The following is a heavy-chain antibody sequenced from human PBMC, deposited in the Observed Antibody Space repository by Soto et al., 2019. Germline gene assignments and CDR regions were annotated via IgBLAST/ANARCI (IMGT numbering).Heavy chain of an antibody. CDR3: AREGAVVAAIGHYYYGMDV. CDR1: GFNLSNFD. CDR2: ISYDGTKR. V-gene: IGHV3-30-3*01. Sequence: PWGSLRLSCAASGFNLSNFDMHWFRQAPGKGLEWVAVISYDGTKRYYPDSVKGRFTISRDNSKNTLYLQMNSLRPEDSAVYYCAREGAVVAAIGHYYYGMDVWGQGTAVTSP. D-gene: IGHD2-15*01. J-gene: IGHJ6*02.